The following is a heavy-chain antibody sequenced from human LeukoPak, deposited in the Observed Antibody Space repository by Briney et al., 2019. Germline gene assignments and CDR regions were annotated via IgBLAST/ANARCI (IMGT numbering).Heavy chain of an antibody. V-gene: IGHV4-34*01. D-gene: IGHD2-2*01. CDR1: GGSISGYY. CDR2: INHSGST. CDR3: ARGARGCSSTSCYRSVAYYYMDV. J-gene: IGHJ6*03. Sequence: SSETLSLTCTVSGGSISGYYWSWIRQPPGKGLEWIGEINHSGSTNYNPSLKSRVTISVDTSKNQFSLKLSSVTAADTAVYYCARGARGCSSTSCYRSVAYYYMDVWGKGTTVTVSS.